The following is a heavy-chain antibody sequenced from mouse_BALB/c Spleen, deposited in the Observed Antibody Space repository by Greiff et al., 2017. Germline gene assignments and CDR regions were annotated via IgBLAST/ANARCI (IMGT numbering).Heavy chain of an antibody. Sequence: DVMLVESGGGLVQPGGSLRLSCATSGFTFTDYYMSWVRQPPGKALEWLGFIRNKANGYTTEYSASVKGRFTISRDNSQSILYLQMNTLRAEDSATYYCARDSSYYRYDVWYFDVWGAGTTVTVSS. CDR3: ARDSSYYRYDVWYFDV. CDR1: GFTFTDYY. V-gene: IGHV7-3*02. J-gene: IGHJ1*01. D-gene: IGHD2-14*01. CDR2: IRNKANGYTT.